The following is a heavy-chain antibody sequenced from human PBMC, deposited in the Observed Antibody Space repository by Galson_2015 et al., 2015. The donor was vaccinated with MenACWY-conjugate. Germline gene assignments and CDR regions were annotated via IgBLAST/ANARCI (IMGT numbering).Heavy chain of an antibody. J-gene: IGHJ4*02. D-gene: IGHD5-18*01. CDR3: ASGVDTAIVSPVDY. Sequence: SGAEVKKPGESLRISCKGSGYSFTSQWINWVRQMPGKGLEWMGRINPTESYTNYSPSFQGHVTISADKSISTAYLQWSSLEASYTTMYYCASGVDTAIVSPVDYWRQWTLVTVSS. V-gene: IGHV5-10-1*01. CDR2: INPTESYT. CDR1: GYSFTSQW.